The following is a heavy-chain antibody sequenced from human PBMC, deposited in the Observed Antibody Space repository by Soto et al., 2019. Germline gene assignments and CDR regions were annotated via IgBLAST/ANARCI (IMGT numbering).Heavy chain of an antibody. D-gene: IGHD5-12*01. CDR2: IYPRDSDT. Sequence: PGESLKISCKASGYSITSDWLGWVRQMPGKGLEWMGIIYPRDSDTRYSPSFEGQVTSSADKTTNTAYLQWSSLKASDTAIYYCVRHHIVATPRGWFDPWGQGTLVTVSS. CDR3: VRHHIVATPRGWFDP. V-gene: IGHV5-51*01. J-gene: IGHJ5*02. CDR1: GYSITSDW.